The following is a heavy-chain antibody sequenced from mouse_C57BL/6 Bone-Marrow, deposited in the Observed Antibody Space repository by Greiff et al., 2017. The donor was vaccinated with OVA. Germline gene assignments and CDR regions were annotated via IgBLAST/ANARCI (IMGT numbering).Heavy chain of an antibody. V-gene: IGHV1-54*01. D-gene: IGHD3-1*01. Sequence: QVQLQQSGAELVRPGTSVKVSCKASGYAFTNYLIEWVKQRPGQGLEWIGVINPGSGGTNYNEKFKGKATLTADKSSSTAYMQLSSLTSEDSAVYFCARCGLYYCDYWGQGTTLTVSS. CDR2: INPGSGGT. CDR3: ARCGLYYCDY. J-gene: IGHJ2*01. CDR1: GYAFTNYL.